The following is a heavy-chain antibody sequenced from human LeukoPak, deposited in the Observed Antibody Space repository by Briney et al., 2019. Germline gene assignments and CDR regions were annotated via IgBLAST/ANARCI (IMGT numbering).Heavy chain of an antibody. CDR1: GGSISRGGYS. D-gene: IGHD3-10*01. CDR3: ARGNYYGSGSYPPFDY. Sequence: PSQTLSLTCAVSGGSISRGGYSWNWIRQPPGKGLEWIGFIYHSGSTYYNPSLKSRVTISVDRSKNQFSLKLSSVTAADTAVYYCARGNYYGSGSYPPFDYWGQGTLVTVSS. CDR2: IYHSGST. J-gene: IGHJ4*02. V-gene: IGHV4-30-2*01.